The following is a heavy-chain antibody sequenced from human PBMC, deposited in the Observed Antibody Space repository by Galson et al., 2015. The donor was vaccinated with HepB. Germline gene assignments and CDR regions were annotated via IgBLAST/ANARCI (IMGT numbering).Heavy chain of an antibody. CDR2: IYYSGST. CDR3: ARSDYGDSNYYYGMDV. J-gene: IGHJ6*02. D-gene: IGHD4-17*01. CDR1: GGSISSYY. Sequence: ETLSLTCTVSGGSISSYYWSRIRQPPGKGLEWIGYIYYSGSTNYNPSLKSRVTISVDTSKNQFSLKLSSVTAADTAVYYCARSDYGDSNYYYGMDVWGQGTTVTVSS. V-gene: IGHV4-59*01.